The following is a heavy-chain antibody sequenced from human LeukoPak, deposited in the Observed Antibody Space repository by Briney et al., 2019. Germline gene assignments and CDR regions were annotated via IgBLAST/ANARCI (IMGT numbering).Heavy chain of an antibody. D-gene: IGHD2-8*01. CDR1: GFTFGDYG. CDR3: ARDGYGYCTNGVCGEFDY. CDR2: INWNGGST. V-gene: IGHV3-20*04. J-gene: IGHJ4*02. Sequence: GGSLRLSCAASGFTFGDYGMSWVRQARGKGLEWVSGINWNGGSTGYADSVKGRFTISRDNAKNSLYLQMNSLRAEDTALYYCARDGYGYCTNGVCGEFDYWGQGTLVTVSS.